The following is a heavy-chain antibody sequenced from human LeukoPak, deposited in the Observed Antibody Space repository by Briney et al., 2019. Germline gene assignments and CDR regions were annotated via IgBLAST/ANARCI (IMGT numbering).Heavy chain of an antibody. CDR1: GFTFSNAW. J-gene: IGHJ4*02. D-gene: IGHD3-3*01. CDR3: TTEAYDFWSGYYNPGDY. Sequence: GGSLRLSCAASGFTFSNAWMSWVRQAPGKGLEWVGRIKSKTDGGTTDYAAPVKGRFTISRDDSKNTLYLQMNSLKTEDTAVYYCTTEAYDFWSGYYNPGDYWGQGTLVTVSS. V-gene: IGHV3-15*01. CDR2: IKSKTDGGTT.